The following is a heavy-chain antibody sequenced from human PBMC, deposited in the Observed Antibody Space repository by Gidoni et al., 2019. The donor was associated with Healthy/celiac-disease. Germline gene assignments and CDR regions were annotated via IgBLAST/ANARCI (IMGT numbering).Heavy chain of an antibody. CDR3: AVGAVVPVFRYYYGMDV. CDR2: INTNTGNP. D-gene: IGHD2-2*01. Sequence: QVQLVQSGSELKKPGASETVSCKASGSPFTSYAMNWVRQAPGQGLEWMGWINTNTGNPTYAQGFTGRFVFSLDTSVSTAYLQISSLKAEDTAVYYCAVGAVVPVFRYYYGMDVWGQGTTVTVSS. V-gene: IGHV7-4-1*02. CDR1: GSPFTSYA. J-gene: IGHJ6*02.